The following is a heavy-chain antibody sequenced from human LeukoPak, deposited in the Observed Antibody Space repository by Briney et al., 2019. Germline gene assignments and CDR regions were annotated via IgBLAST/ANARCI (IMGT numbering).Heavy chain of an antibody. CDR3: ARVGRCSVLLAPLLYYYYGMDV. V-gene: IGHV3-7*04. Sequence: GGSLRLSCAASGFTFSSYWMSWVRQAPARGLEWVANIKQDGSEKYYVDSVKGRFTISRDNAKNSLYLQMNSLRAEDTAVYYCARVGRCSVLLAPLLYYYYGMDVWGQGTTVTVSS. D-gene: IGHD2-15*01. J-gene: IGHJ6*02. CDR1: GFTFSSYW. CDR2: IKQDGSEK.